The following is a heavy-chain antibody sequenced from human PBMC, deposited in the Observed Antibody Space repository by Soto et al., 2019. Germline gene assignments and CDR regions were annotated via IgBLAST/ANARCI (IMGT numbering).Heavy chain of an antibody. CDR2: VYYIGSP. V-gene: IGHV4-59*01. D-gene: IGHD2-8*01. Sequence: QVQLQESGPGLVKPSETLSLTCTVSGDSISDYYWNWIRQPPGKGLEWIGYVYYIGSPNYNPSLKSRVTMSVDTSKNQFSLKLSSVTAADPAVYYCPRTPRSMMGYAISQWGQGTLVTVSS. CDR3: PRTPRSMMGYAISQ. CDR1: GDSISDYY. J-gene: IGHJ4*02.